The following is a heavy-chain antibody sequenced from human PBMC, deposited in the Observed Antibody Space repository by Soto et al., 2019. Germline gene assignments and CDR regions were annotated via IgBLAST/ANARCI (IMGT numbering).Heavy chain of an antibody. D-gene: IGHD1-26*01. CDR2: IYYSGST. CDR3: ARGAAVGATTKTFDY. V-gene: IGHV4-59*01. Sequence: SETLSLTCTVSGGSISSYYWSWIRQPPGKGLEWIGYIYYSGSTNYNPSLKSRVTISVDTSKNQFSLKLSSVTAADTAVYYCARGAAVGATTKTFDYWGQGTLVTVSS. J-gene: IGHJ4*02. CDR1: GGSISSYY.